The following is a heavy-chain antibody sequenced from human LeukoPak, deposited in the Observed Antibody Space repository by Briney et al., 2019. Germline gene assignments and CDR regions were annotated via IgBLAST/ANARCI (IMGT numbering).Heavy chain of an antibody. J-gene: IGHJ4*02. Sequence: ASVKVSCKASGYTFTSYGISWVRQAPGQGLEWMGWISAYNGNTNYAQKFQGRVTMTRDTSTSTVYMELSSLRSEDTAVYYCARGPYYYDSSGYYEHDYWGQGTLVTVSS. CDR3: ARGPYYYDSSGYYEHDY. D-gene: IGHD3-22*01. CDR2: ISAYNGNT. CDR1: GYTFTSYG. V-gene: IGHV1-18*01.